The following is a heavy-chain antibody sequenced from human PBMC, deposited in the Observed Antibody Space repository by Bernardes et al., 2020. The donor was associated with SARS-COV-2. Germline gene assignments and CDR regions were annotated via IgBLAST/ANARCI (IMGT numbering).Heavy chain of an antibody. CDR1: GFTFSSYS. D-gene: IGHD1-1*01. CDR3: ARVAGTWDWFDP. CDR2: ISSSSSYI. J-gene: IGHJ5*02. Sequence: GGSLRLSCAASGFTFSSYSMNWVRQAPGKGLEWVSSISSSSSYIYYADSVKGRFTISRDNAKNSLYLQMNSLRAEDTAVYYCARVAGTWDWFDPWGQGTLVTVSS. V-gene: IGHV3-21*01.